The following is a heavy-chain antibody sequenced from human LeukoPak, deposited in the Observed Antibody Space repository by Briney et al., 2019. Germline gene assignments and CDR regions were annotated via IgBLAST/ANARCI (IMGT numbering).Heavy chain of an antibody. Sequence: SVKVSCKASGYTFIAYYMHWVRQAPGQGLEWMGWINPDNNGTNYAQKFQGRVTMTSDTSITTAYMELSRLTSDDTAVYYCARDPTAGYASSATDYWGQGTLVTVSP. D-gene: IGHD2-15*01. CDR2: INPDNNGT. CDR3: ARDPTAGYASSATDY. V-gene: IGHV1-2*02. J-gene: IGHJ4*02. CDR1: GYTFIAYY.